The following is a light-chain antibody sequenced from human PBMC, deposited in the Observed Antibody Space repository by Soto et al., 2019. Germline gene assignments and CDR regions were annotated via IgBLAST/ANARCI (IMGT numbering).Light chain of an antibody. CDR2: GAS. J-gene: IGKJ1*01. Sequence: EIVLTQSPVTLSLSPGETATLSCRASQSIGTNYLAWYQQKPGQAPRPLIFGASSRASGIPGRFSGSGSGTDFTLTISRLEPEDFAVYYCQHYGTSPTWTFGQGTKVEIK. CDR1: QSIGTNY. CDR3: QHYGTSPTWT. V-gene: IGKV3-20*01.